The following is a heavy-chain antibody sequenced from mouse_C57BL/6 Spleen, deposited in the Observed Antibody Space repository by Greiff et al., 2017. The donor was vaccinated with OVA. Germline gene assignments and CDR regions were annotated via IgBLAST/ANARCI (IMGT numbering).Heavy chain of an antibody. CDR2: ISSGISTL. V-gene: IGHV5-17*01. J-gene: IGHJ1*03. D-gene: IGHD1-1*01. CDR3: ARRGGSSFDWYFDV. CDR1: GFTFSDYG. Sequence: EVKLMESGGGLVKPGGSLKLSCAASGFTFSDYGMHWVRQSPEKGLECVAYISSGISTLYYADTVKGRFTIARDNAKTTLFMQMTSLRSEDTGMYYCARRGGSSFDWYFDVWGTGTTVTVSS.